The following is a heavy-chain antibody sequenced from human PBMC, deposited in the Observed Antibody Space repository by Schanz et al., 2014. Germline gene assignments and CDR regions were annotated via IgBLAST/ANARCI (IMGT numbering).Heavy chain of an antibody. CDR2: INPNSGGT. J-gene: IGHJ5*01. CDR3: ARDSDVSKYNLFDS. Sequence: QVQLVQSGAEVKKPGSSVKVSCKASGGTFSSYAFSWVRQAPGQGLEWMGRINPNSGGTNYAQKFQGRVTMTRDTSISTVYMELTRLTFDDTAIYYCARDSDVSKYNLFDSWGQGTLVTVSS. V-gene: IGHV1-2*06. CDR1: GGTFSSYA.